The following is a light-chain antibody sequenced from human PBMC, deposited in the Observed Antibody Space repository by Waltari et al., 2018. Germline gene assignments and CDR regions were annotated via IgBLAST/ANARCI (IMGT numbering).Light chain of an antibody. CDR3: MQALQSPLT. Sequence: DIVMTQSPLSLPVTPGEPASISCKSSRSLLHSSGYNYVDWYLQKPGQSPQLLISLGSNRASGVPDRFSGSGPGTDFTLKISRVEAEDVGVYYCMQALQSPLTFGGGTKVEIK. V-gene: IGKV2-28*01. J-gene: IGKJ4*01. CDR2: LGS. CDR1: RSLLHSSGYNY.